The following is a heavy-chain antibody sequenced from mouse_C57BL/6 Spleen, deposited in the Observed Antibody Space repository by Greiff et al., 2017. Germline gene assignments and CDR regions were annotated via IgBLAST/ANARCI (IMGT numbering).Heavy chain of an antibody. CDR3: ARKGTGYFDV. D-gene: IGHD3-3*01. Sequence: VQLKESGPELVKPGDSVKISCKASGYSFTSYFMNWVMQSHGTSLEWIGRINPYNGDTFYNQKFKGKATLTVDKSSSTAHMELRSLTSEDSAVYYCARKGTGYFDVWGTGTTVTVSS. V-gene: IGHV1-20*01. J-gene: IGHJ1*03. CDR1: GYSFTSYF. CDR2: INPYNGDT.